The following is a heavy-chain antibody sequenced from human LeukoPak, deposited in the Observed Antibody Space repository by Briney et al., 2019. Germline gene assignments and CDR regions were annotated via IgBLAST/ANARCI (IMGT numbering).Heavy chain of an antibody. CDR2: ITACGST. J-gene: IGHJ4*02. CDR1: GVSISGYY. D-gene: IGHD5/OR15-5a*01. Sequence: TSETLSLTCTVSGVSISGYYWSWIRQPAGKGLEWLGRITACGSTNYNPSLKSRVTMSVDTSNNQFSLELSSVTAADTAVYYCARDRGSTTLHYLDYWGQGALVAVSS. CDR3: ARDRGSTTLHYLDY. V-gene: IGHV4-4*07.